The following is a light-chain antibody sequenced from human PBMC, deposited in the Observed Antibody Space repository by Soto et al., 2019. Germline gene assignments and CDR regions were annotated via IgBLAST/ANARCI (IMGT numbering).Light chain of an antibody. CDR2: GAS. CDR3: LQRSMGFT. Sequence: EIVLTQSPATLSLSPGERATLSCRASQSVGSYLAWYQQKPGQAPRPLIYGASKRAPGVSARFSGSGSGTDFTLTISILEPEDVAFYHCLQRSMGFTFGPGTKVEIK. J-gene: IGKJ3*01. CDR1: QSVGSY. V-gene: IGKV3-11*01.